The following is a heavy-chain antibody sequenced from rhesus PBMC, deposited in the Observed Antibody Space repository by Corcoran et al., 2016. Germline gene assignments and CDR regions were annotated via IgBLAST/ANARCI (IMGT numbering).Heavy chain of an antibody. Sequence: QVQLQESGPGLVKPSETLSLTCAVSGGSISGGYYWGWIRQHPGKGLEWVGYIYVKSWRPYYKPSLKSRGTIAKDTAKNQFSLKLSSVTAADTAVYYCARGGDSGRSHYFDYWGQGVLVTVSS. D-gene: IGHD6-19*01. CDR3: ARGGDSGRSHYFDY. CDR2: IYVKSWRP. CDR1: GGSISGGYY. V-gene: IGHV4S7*01. J-gene: IGHJ4*01.